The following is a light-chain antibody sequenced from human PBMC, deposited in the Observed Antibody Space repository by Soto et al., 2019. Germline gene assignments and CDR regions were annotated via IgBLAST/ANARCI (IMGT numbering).Light chain of an antibody. Sequence: DIQMTQSPSTLSASVGDRVTITCRASQTINTWLAWYQHKPGKAPNLLIYDASTLLSGVPSRFSGSGSGTKFTLTISSLQPGDFETYYCQQSETYPLTFGQGTRLEIK. CDR2: DAS. CDR3: QQSETYPLT. V-gene: IGKV1-5*01. CDR1: QTINTW. J-gene: IGKJ5*01.